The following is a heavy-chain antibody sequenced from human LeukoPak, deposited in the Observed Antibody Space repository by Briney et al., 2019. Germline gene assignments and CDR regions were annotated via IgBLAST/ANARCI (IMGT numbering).Heavy chain of an antibody. J-gene: IGHJ4*02. V-gene: IGHV3-23*01. Sequence: QPGASLRLSCAASEFSFSSYAMSWVRQAPGKGLEWVSSISGSGGVTYYADSVKGRFTISRDNSKNTLYLQMNSLRAEDTAVYYCAKGASSSSFDYWGQGTQVTASS. CDR2: ISGSGGVT. D-gene: IGHD6-6*01. CDR3: AKGASSSSFDY. CDR1: EFSFSSYA.